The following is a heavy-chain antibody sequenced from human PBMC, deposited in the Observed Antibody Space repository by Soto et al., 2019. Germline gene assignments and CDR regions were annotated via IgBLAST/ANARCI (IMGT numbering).Heavy chain of an antibody. CDR3: VKSPASIKTFDY. J-gene: IGHJ4*02. Sequence: GGSLRLSCAACGFTFNSYGMHGVRQAPGKGLEWVASISSGGSNTNYADSVKGRFTISRDNSMSTLFLQMRSLRAEDTAIYYCVKSPASIKTFDYWGQGTLVTVSS. CDR2: ISSGGSNT. V-gene: IGHV3-30*02. D-gene: IGHD2-2*01. CDR1: GFTFNSYG.